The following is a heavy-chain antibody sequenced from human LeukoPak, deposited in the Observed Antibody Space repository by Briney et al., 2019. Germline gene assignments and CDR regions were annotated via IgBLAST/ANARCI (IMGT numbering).Heavy chain of an antibody. Sequence: GGSLRLSCAASGFTVSTYFMNWVRQAPGKGLEWVAVIWYDGSNKYYADSVKGRFTISRDNSKNTLYLQMNSLRAEDTAVYYCARELVITMVRGVEYYYYYGMDVWGQGTTVTVSS. CDR2: IWYDGSNK. CDR3: ARELVITMVRGVEYYYYYGMDV. D-gene: IGHD3-10*01. V-gene: IGHV3-33*08. J-gene: IGHJ6*02. CDR1: GFTVSTYF.